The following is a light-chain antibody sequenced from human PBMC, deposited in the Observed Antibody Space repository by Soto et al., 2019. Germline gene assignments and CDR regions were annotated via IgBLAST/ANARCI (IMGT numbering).Light chain of an antibody. V-gene: IGKV3-20*01. J-gene: IGKJ1*01. CDR3: QLYGSSQWK. Sequence: EIVLTQSPGTLSLSPGERATLSCRASQSVTSTYLAWYQQKPGQAPRLLIYGASSRATGIPDRFSGSGSGTDLTLTIRRLQPEDFSVYHCQLYGSSQWKFGQGTKGDMK. CDR2: GAS. CDR1: QSVTSTY.